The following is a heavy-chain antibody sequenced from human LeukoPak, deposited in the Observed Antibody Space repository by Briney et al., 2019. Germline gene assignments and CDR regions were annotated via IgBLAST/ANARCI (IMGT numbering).Heavy chain of an antibody. Sequence: TGGSLRLSYAASGFTFSSYAMSWVRQAPGKGLEWVSVIGGSGGSTYYADSVKGRFTISRDNSKNTLWLQMNSLRAEDTAEYYCAKGGAPMTVTSGGGWFDPWGQGTLVTVSS. D-gene: IGHD4-17*01. J-gene: IGHJ5*02. V-gene: IGHV3-23*01. CDR1: GFTFSSYA. CDR2: IGGSGGST. CDR3: AKGGAPMTVTSGGGWFDP.